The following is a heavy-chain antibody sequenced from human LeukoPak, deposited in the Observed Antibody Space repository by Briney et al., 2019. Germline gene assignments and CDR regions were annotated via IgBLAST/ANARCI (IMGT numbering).Heavy chain of an antibody. D-gene: IGHD6-13*01. Sequence: SETLSLTCTVSGGSISSSFYYWGWIRQPPGKGLEWIGSISYSGSTYYSPSLKIRVTISVDASKNQLSLKVRSVTAPDTAVYYCARLGYVDSWYGDYWGQGTLVTVSS. CDR3: ARLGYVDSWYGDY. J-gene: IGHJ4*02. V-gene: IGHV4-39*01. CDR1: GGSISSSFYY. CDR2: ISYSGST.